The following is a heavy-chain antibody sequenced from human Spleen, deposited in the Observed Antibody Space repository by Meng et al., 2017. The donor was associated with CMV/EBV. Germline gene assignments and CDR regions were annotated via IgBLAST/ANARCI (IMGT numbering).Heavy chain of an antibody. J-gene: IGHJ4*02. CDR2: LWYDGSNK. V-gene: IGHV3-33*01. CDR3: AREGRDLDY. D-gene: IGHD2-15*01. CDR1: GFTFSSYG. Sequence: GESLKISCEASGFTFSSYGMHWVRQAPGKGLEWVAGLWYDGSNKYYTDSVKGRFSISRDNSKNTLYLQMNSLRAEDTAVYYCAREGRDLDYWGQGTLVTVSS.